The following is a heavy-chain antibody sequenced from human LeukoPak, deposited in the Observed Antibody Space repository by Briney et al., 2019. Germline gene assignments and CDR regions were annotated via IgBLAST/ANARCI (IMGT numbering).Heavy chain of an antibody. J-gene: IGHJ4*02. CDR1: GGSISSGGYY. CDR2: IYYSGST. D-gene: IGHD6-6*01. V-gene: IGHV4-31*03. Sequence: SEILSLTCTVSGGSISSGGYYWSWLRQHPGKGLEWIGYIYYSGSTYYNPSLKSRVTISVDTSKNQFSLKLSSVTAADTAVYYCARRSSSSYFDYWGQGTLVTVSS. CDR3: ARRSSSSYFDY.